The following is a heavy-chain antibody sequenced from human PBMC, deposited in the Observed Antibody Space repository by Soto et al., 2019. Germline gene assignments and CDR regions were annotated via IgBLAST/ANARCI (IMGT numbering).Heavy chain of an antibody. CDR2: IKYNGDS. V-gene: IGHV4-59*08. CDR1: GGSIPNYY. D-gene: IGHD3-10*01. Sequence: QVQLQESGPGLVKPSETLSLTCTVSGGSIPNYYCSWFRQPPGKGLEWIGYIKYNGDSAYNLSRKRRVTMSVDTSKTQFSLMLESVTATDTAVYYCARHGFGSLHGLVDVWGQGTTVIVSS. J-gene: IGHJ6*02. CDR3: ARHGFGSLHGLVDV.